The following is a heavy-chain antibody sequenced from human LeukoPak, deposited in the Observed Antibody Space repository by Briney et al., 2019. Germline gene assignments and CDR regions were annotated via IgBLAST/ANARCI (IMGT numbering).Heavy chain of an antibody. CDR3: ARVGRYGYNLEYFDY. CDR2: IYYSGST. V-gene: IGHV4-59*01. D-gene: IGHD5-24*01. J-gene: IGHJ4*02. CDR1: GGSISSYY. Sequence: SETLSLTCTVSGGSISSYYWNWIRQPPGKGLEWIGYIYYSGSTNYNPSLKSRVTMSVDTSKNQFSLKLSSVTAADTAVYYCARVGRYGYNLEYFDYWGQGTLVTVSS.